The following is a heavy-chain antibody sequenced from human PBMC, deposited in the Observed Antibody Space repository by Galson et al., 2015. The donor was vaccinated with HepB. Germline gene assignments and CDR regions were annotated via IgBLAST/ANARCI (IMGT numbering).Heavy chain of an antibody. CDR2: ISSSGSTI. V-gene: IGHV3-11*01. Sequence: SLRLSCAASGFTFSDYYMSWIRQAPGKGLEWVSYISSSGSTIYYADSVKGRFTISRDNAKNSLYLQMNSLRAEDTAVYYCARDPGYYGSGSYYGWFDPWGQGTLVTVSS. D-gene: IGHD3-10*01. CDR3: ARDPGYYGSGSYYGWFDP. CDR1: GFTFSDYY. J-gene: IGHJ5*02.